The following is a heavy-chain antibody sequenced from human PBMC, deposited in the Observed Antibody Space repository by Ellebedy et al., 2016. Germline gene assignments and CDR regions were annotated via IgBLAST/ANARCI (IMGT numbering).Heavy chain of an antibody. D-gene: IGHD3-22*01. V-gene: IGHV3-74*01. CDR3: ASHDSSDLDAFDI. Sequence: GGSLRLXXAASGFTFSSYWMHWVRQAPGKGLVWVSRINSDGSSTSYADSVKGRFTISRDNAKNTLYLQMNSLRAEDTAVYYCASHDSSDLDAFDIWGQGTMVTVSS. J-gene: IGHJ3*02. CDR2: INSDGSST. CDR1: GFTFSSYW.